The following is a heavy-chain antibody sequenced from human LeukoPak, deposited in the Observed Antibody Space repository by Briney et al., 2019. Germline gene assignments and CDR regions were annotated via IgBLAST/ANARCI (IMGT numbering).Heavy chain of an antibody. CDR2: ISYDGSNK. D-gene: IGHD3-10*01. Sequence: PGRSLRLSCAASGFTFSSYGMHWDRQAPGKGLEWVAVISYDGSNKYYADSVKGRFTISRDNSKNTLYLQMNSLRAEDTAVYYCAKSYGSGSYKDYWGQGTLVTVSS. CDR1: GFTFSSYG. V-gene: IGHV3-30*18. J-gene: IGHJ4*02. CDR3: AKSYGSGSYKDY.